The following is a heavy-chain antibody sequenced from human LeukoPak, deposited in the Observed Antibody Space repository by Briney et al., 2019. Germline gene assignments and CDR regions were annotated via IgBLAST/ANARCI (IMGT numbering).Heavy chain of an antibody. CDR2: IDTVNGDT. J-gene: IGHJ4*02. CDR1: GYTFISYA. D-gene: IGHD6-19*01. CDR3: ASRPGVAVAGFDY. Sequence: ASVKVSCKASGYTFISYAMNWVRQAPGQRLEWMGWIDTVNGDTKYSQKFQGRVTITRDTSASTAYVELSSLRSEDTVVYYCASRPGVAVAGFDYWGQGTLVTVSS. V-gene: IGHV1-3*04.